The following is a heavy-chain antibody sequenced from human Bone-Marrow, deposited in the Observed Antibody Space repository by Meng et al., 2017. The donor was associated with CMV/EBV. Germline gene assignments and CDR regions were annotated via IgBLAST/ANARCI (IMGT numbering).Heavy chain of an antibody. CDR2: IIPILGIA. Sequence: SVKVSCKASGGTFSSYTISWVRQAPGQGLEWMGRIIPILGIANYAQKFQGRVTITADKSTSTAYMELSSLRSEGTAVYYCARGKNYDFWSGYTRGMDVWGQGTTVTVSS. V-gene: IGHV1-69*02. J-gene: IGHJ6*02. CDR1: GGTFSSYT. D-gene: IGHD3-3*01. CDR3: ARGKNYDFWSGYTRGMDV.